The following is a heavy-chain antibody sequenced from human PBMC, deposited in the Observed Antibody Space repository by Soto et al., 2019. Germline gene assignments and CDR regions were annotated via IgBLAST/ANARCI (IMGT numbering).Heavy chain of an antibody. CDR3: ARPPTTVTFYGMDV. Sequence: QVQLVESGGGVVQPGRSLRLSCAASGFTFNSYAMHWVRQAPGKGLEWVAVISYDGSSKYYADSVKGRFTISRDNSKNTLYLQMNSLRAEDTAVYYCARPPTTVTFYGMDVWGQGTTVTVSS. CDR1: GFTFNSYA. CDR2: ISYDGSSK. D-gene: IGHD4-17*01. J-gene: IGHJ6*02. V-gene: IGHV3-30-3*01.